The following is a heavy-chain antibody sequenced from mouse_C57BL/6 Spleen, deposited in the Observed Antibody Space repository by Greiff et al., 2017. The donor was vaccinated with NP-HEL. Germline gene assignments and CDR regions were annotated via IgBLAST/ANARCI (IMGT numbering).Heavy chain of an antibody. CDR2: INPNNGGT. J-gene: IGHJ2*01. D-gene: IGHD1-3*01. V-gene: IGHV1-26*01. CDR3: ARYISRGYFDY. Sequence: VQLQQSGPELVKPGASVKISCKASGYTFTDYYMNWVKQSHGKSLEWIGDINPNNGGTSYNQKFKGKATLTVDKSSSTAYMELRSLTSEDSAVYYCARYISRGYFDYWGQGTTLTVSS. CDR1: GYTFTDYY.